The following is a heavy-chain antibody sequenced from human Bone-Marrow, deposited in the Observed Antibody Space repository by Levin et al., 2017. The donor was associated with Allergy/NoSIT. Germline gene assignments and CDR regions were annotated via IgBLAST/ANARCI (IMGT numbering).Heavy chain of an antibody. J-gene: IGHJ4*02. D-gene: IGHD6-13*01. CDR1: GFDFSDYY. CDR3: ARESRAAAGTLDY. Sequence: GGSLRLSCVGSGFDFSDYYMTWIRQAPGQRLEWASHISNTARTTYYADSVRGRFTISRDNNKRSLFLQMDSLKVEDTAVYYCARESRAAAGTLDYWGQGIVVLVSS. CDR2: ISNTARTT. V-gene: IGHV3-11*01.